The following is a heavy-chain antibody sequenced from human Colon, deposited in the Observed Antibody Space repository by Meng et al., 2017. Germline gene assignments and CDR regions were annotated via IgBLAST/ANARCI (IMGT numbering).Heavy chain of an antibody. J-gene: IGHJ4*02. Sequence: EGELVESGGGLVQPGGSLRLSCAASGFTFSSFWMHWVRQAPGKGLVWVSSISSSGSIYYVDSVKGRFTITRDNAKNSLSLQMDSLRVEDTAVYYCTRERGYNYGYSDYWGQGTLVTVSS. D-gene: IGHD5-18*01. V-gene: IGHV3-69-1*01. CDR2: ISSSGSI. CDR1: GFTFSSFW. CDR3: TRERGYNYGYSDY.